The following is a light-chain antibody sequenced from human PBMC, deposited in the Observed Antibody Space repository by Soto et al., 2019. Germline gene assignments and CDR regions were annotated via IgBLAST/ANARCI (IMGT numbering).Light chain of an antibody. CDR3: QQYDVWPALT. CDR2: GAS. V-gene: IGKV3-15*01. CDR1: QSVSSN. J-gene: IGKJ4*01. Sequence: EKALTQSPVTLSLSPGERATLSYRASQSVSSNLAWYQQRPGQAPGLLIYGASTRASGVPDRFSGSGSGTEFILTISSLQSEDSAVYYCQQYDVWPALTFGGGTKVDIK.